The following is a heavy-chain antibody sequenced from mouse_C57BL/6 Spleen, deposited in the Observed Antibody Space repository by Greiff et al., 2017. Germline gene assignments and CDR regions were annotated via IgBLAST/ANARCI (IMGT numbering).Heavy chain of an antibody. CDR1: GFTFSSYA. J-gene: IGHJ1*03. CDR2: ISVGGSYT. CDR3: ARYGNYWYFDV. Sequence: EVMLVESGGGLVKPGGSLKLSCAASGFTFSSYAMSWVRQTPEKRLEWVATISVGGSYTYYPDNVKGRFTLSRDNAKNNLYLQMSHLKSEDTAMDYCARYGNYWYFDVWGTGTTVTVSS. D-gene: IGHD2-1*01. V-gene: IGHV5-4*03.